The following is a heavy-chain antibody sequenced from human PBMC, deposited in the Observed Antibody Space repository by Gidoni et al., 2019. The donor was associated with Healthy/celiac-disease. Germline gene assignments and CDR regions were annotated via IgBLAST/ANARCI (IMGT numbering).Heavy chain of an antibody. Sequence: QVQLVQSGAEVKKPGASVKVSCKASGYTFTSYAMHWVRQAPVQRLEWMGWINAGNGNTKYSQKFQGRVTITRDTSASTAYMELSSLRSEDTAVYYCARGAGGVGDYDRWGQGTLVTVSS. V-gene: IGHV1-3*01. J-gene: IGHJ4*02. D-gene: IGHD4-17*01. CDR2: INAGNGNT. CDR1: GYTFTSYA. CDR3: ARGAGGVGDYDR.